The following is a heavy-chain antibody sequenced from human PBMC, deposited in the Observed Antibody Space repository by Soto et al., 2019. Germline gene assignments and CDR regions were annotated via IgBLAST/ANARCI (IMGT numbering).Heavy chain of an antibody. J-gene: IGHJ6*02. CDR3: ASLSTGFSTTTTCQHYFGMDV. Sequence: GESLKISCQASGYTFSAFWITWVRQMPGKGLEWMATIDPRDSYSNYSLSFQGHVTISADRSIGSAYLHRSTLEASNTAISYCASLSTGFSTTTTCQHYFGMDVWGQGTTVTVS. CDR1: GYTFSAFW. CDR2: IDPRDSYS. D-gene: IGHD2-2*01. V-gene: IGHV5-10-1*01.